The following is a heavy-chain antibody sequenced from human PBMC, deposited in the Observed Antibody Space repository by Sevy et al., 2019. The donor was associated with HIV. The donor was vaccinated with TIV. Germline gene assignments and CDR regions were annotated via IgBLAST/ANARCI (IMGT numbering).Heavy chain of an antibody. J-gene: IGHJ4*02. CDR3: ARGGGIYYDSRGFHPQYYFDS. CDR1: GGSINSFF. CDR2: VYDSGNS. D-gene: IGHD3-22*01. Sequence: SETLSLTFAVSGGSINSFFWSWIRQSPGKGLEWIGYVYDSGNSEYNPSLRSRVTISVDTSKKQFSLKLSSVTAADTAVYYCARGGGIYYDSRGFHPQYYFDSWGQGTLVTVSS. V-gene: IGHV4-59*01.